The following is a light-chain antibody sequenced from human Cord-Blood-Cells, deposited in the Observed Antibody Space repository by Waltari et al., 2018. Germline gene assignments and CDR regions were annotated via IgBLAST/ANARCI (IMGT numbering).Light chain of an antibody. CDR1: SSDVGRYNL. CDR2: EGS. J-gene: IGLJ3*02. Sequence: QSALTQPASVSGSPGQSIPISCTGTSSDVGRYNLVSWYQQHPGKAPKRMIYEGSKRPSGVSNRFSGSKSGNTASLTISGLQAEDEADYYCCSYAGSSTSWVFGGGTKLTVL. V-gene: IGLV2-23*01. CDR3: CSYAGSSTSWV.